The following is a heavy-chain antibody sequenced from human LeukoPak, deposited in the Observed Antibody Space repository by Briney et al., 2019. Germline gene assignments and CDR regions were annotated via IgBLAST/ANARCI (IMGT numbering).Heavy chain of an antibody. CDR3: ARGGSYDFWSGYRGTPLFDY. J-gene: IGHJ4*02. D-gene: IGHD3-3*01. CDR2: MNPNSGNT. Sequence: ASVKVSCKASGYTFTSYDINWVRQATGQGLEWMGWMNPNSGNTGYAQKFQGRVTMTRNTSISTAYMELSSLRSEDTAVYYCARGGSYDFWSGYRGTPLFDYRGQGTLVTVSS. V-gene: IGHV1-8*01. CDR1: GYTFTSYD.